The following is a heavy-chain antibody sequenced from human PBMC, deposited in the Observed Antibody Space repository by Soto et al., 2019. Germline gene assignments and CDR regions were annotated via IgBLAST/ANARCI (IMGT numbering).Heavy chain of an antibody. D-gene: IGHD1-26*01. CDR1: GFTFKNFA. J-gene: IGHJ4*02. CDR3: ARVRGIVGATGYFDY. V-gene: IGHV3-23*01. Sequence: EVELSESGGPWVQPGGSLRLSCVTSGFTFKNFAMTWVRQAPGKGLEWVSGLSGNGGSVYYSDSAKGRFTISRDNSDNTLYLQLGSLRTEDTAVYYCARVRGIVGATGYFDYWGRGTLVTVSS. CDR2: LSGNGGSV.